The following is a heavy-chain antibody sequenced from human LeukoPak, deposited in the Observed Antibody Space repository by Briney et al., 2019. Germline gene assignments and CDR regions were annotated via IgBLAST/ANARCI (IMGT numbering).Heavy chain of an antibody. CDR2: ISGSGGST. V-gene: IGHV3-23*01. CDR3: AKSRAPSGVAPAGFDY. D-gene: IGHD6-13*01. Sequence: GGSLRLSCAASGFTFRSYSMTWVRQAPGQGLEWVSSISGSGGSTYHADSVKGRFTISRDISKNTLYLQMNSLRGENTGGYYCAKSRAPSGVAPAGFDYWGQGTLVTVSS. J-gene: IGHJ4*02. CDR1: GFTFRSYS.